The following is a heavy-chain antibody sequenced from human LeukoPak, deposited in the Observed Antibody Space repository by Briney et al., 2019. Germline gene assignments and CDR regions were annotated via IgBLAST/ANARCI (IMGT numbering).Heavy chain of an antibody. J-gene: IGHJ3*02. CDR2: ISNSGSTI. CDR1: GITFSDYY. Sequence: GGSLRLSCAVSGITFSDYYMSWIRQAPGKGLEWVSYISNSGSTIYYADSVKGRFTISRDSAKNSLYLQMNSLTVEDTAVYYCASDASGAFDIRGQGTMVTVSS. D-gene: IGHD1-26*01. V-gene: IGHV3-11*01. CDR3: ASDASGAFDI.